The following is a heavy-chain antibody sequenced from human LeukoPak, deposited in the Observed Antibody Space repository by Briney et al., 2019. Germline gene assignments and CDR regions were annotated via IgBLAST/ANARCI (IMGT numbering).Heavy chain of an antibody. V-gene: IGHV1-46*01. CDR3: ARDNVDIVATTERSFDY. Sequence: ASVKVSCKASGYMFTSYGISWVRQAPGQGLEWMGIINPSGGSTSYAQKFQGRVTMTRDTSTSTVYMELSSLRSEDTAVYYCARDNVDIVATTERSFDYWGQGTLVTVSS. CDR1: GYMFTSYG. D-gene: IGHD5-12*01. CDR2: INPSGGST. J-gene: IGHJ4*02.